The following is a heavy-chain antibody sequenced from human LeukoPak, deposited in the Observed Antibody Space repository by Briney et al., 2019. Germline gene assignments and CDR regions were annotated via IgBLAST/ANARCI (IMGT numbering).Heavy chain of an antibody. J-gene: IGHJ4*02. V-gene: IGHV4-38-2*01. Sequence: SETLSLTCAVSGYSISSGYYWCWIRQPPGKGLEWIGSIYHSGSTYYNPSLKSRVTISVDTSKNQFSLKLSSVTAADTAVYYCARSQGGYYDSSGYSYWGQGTLVTVSS. CDR2: IYHSGST. CDR3: ARSQGGYYDSSGYSY. CDR1: GYSISSGYY. D-gene: IGHD3-22*01.